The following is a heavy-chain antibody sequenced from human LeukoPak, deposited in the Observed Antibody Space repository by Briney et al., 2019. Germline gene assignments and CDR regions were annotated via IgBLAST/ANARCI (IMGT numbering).Heavy chain of an antibody. CDR3: AREAFGVVIYFDY. D-gene: IGHD3-3*01. V-gene: IGHV3-7*03. CDR2: IKQDGSEK. Sequence: GGSLRLSCAASGFTFSSYWMSWVRQAPGKGLEWVANIKQDGSEKYYVDSVKGRFTISRDNAKNSLYLQMNSLRAEDTAVYYCAREAFGVVIYFDYWGLGTLVTVSS. J-gene: IGHJ4*02. CDR1: GFTFSSYW.